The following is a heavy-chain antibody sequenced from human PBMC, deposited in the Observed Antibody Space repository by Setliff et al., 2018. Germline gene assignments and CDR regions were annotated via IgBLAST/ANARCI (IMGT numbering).Heavy chain of an antibody. D-gene: IGHD3-10*01. CDR2: IYAGDSDT. Sequence: GESLKISCKGSGYSFTSYWIGWVRQMPGKGLEWMGLIYAGDSDTRYNPSFQGRVTMSADKSINTAYLQWSSLKASDTAIYYCARQKSTGSGNNWFDPWGQGTLVTVSS. J-gene: IGHJ5*02. V-gene: IGHV5-51*01. CDR3: ARQKSTGSGNNWFDP. CDR1: GYSFTSYW.